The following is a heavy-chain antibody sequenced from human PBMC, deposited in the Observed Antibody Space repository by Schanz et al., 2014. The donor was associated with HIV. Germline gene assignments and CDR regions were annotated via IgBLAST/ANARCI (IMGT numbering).Heavy chain of an antibody. CDR2: ISGSGGST. V-gene: IGHV3-23*01. D-gene: IGHD3-3*01. CDR3: ANAXXXXYXLWSGSKTPLGVWYFDV. CDR1: GFTFSYYA. Sequence: EVQLLESGGGLVQPGGSLRLSCAASGFTFSYYAMSWVRQAPGKGLDWVSAISGSGGSTYYADSVKGRFTISRDNSKTTLYLQMNXXXXXNTAVFYCANAXXXXYXLWSGSKTPLGVWYFDVWGRGTLVTVSS. J-gene: IGHJ2*01.